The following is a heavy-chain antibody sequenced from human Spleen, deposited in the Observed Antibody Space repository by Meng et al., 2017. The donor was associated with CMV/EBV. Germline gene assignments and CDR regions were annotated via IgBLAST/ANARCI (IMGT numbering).Heavy chain of an antibody. CDR3: ARDDQLLFKGNPRNYGMDV. Sequence: GESLKISCAASGFTFSSYSMNWVRQAPGKGLEWVSSISSSSYIYYADSVKGRFTISRDNAKNSLYLQMNSLRAEDTAVYYCARDDQLLFKGNPRNYGMDVWGQGTTVTVSS. V-gene: IGHV3-21*01. D-gene: IGHD2-2*01. J-gene: IGHJ6*02. CDR1: GFTFSSYS. CDR2: ISSSSYI.